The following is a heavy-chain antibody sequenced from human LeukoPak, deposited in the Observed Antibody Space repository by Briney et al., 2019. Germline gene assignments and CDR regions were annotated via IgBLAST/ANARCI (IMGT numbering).Heavy chain of an antibody. V-gene: IGHV4-59*08. D-gene: IGHD6-19*01. CDR2: IYYSGYT. Sequence: SETLSLTCTVSGGSINNYYWSWIRQPPGKGLEWIGYIYYSGYTNYNPSLKSRVTISVDTSKNQFSLKLSSVTAADTAVYYCARHPQWLPSFDYWGQGTLVTVSS. CDR3: ARHPQWLPSFDY. CDR1: GGSINNYY. J-gene: IGHJ4*02.